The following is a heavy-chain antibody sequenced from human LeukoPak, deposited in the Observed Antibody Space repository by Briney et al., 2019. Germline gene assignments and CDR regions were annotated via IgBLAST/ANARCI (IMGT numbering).Heavy chain of an antibody. D-gene: IGHD4-17*01. CDR2: IWYDGSKK. CDR1: GYTFSSYG. CDR3: ARAAYGDYFDY. J-gene: IGHJ4*02. V-gene: IGHV3-33*01. Sequence: GRSHRLSCATSGYTFSSYGMQSGCPALRKGMEWVAVIWYDGSKKYYADSVKGRFTISRDNSKNTLYLQMNSLRAEDTAVYYCARAAYGDYFDYWGQGTLVTVSS.